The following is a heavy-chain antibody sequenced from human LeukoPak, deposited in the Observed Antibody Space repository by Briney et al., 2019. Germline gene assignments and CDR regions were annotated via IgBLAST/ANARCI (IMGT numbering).Heavy chain of an antibody. D-gene: IGHD3-10*01. V-gene: IGHV3-30*02. Sequence: GGSLRLSCAASGFTFSSYGMHWVRQAPGKGLEWVAFIRYDGSNKYYADSVKGRFTISRDNSKNTLYLQMNSLRAEDTAVYYCAKGPMVRGVSFDYWGQGTLVTVSS. CDR1: GFTFSSYG. J-gene: IGHJ4*02. CDR2: IRYDGSNK. CDR3: AKGPMVRGVSFDY.